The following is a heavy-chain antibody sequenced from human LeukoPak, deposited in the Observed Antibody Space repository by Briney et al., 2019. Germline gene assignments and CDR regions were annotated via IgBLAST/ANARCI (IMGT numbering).Heavy chain of an antibody. V-gene: IGHV3-7*01. J-gene: IGHJ4*02. CDR3: ARDRGSPGPLQLFDY. CDR2: IKRDGSAK. CDR1: GFTFSTYW. D-gene: IGHD1-7*01. Sequence: PGGSLRLSCAASGFTFSTYWTNWLRQAPGKGLEWVANIKRDGSAKYYVDSVKGRFTISRDNAKNSLYLQMNSMRAEDTDVYYCARDRGSPGPLQLFDYWGEGTLVTVSS.